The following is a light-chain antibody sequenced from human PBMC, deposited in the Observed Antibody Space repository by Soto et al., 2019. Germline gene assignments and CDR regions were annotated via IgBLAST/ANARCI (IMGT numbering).Light chain of an antibody. Sequence: DIVLTQSPCTLSLSPGDRATLSCRASQSVSTSYLAWYQQKPGQAPRLLIYGASSRATGIPDRFSGSGSGTDFSLTISSLQSEDFAVYYCQQYDYWPRTFGQGTKVDIK. CDR1: QSVSTSY. J-gene: IGKJ1*01. CDR2: GAS. V-gene: IGKV3-20*01. CDR3: QQYDYWPRT.